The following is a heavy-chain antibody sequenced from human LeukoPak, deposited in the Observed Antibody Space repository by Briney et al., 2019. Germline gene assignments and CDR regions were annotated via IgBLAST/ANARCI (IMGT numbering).Heavy chain of an antibody. D-gene: IGHD6-6*01. Sequence: PSETLSLTCTVSGGSISSSSYYWGWIRQPPGKGLEWIGSIYHSGSTYYNPSLKSRVTISVDTSKNQFSLKLSSVTAADTAVYYCASLIAARPPHYWGQGTLVTVSS. CDR3: ASLIAARPPHY. CDR1: GGSISSSSYY. J-gene: IGHJ4*02. CDR2: IYHSGST. V-gene: IGHV4-39*07.